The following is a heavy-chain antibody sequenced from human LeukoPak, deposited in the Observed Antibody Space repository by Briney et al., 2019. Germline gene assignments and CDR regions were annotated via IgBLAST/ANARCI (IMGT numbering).Heavy chain of an antibody. V-gene: IGHV3-9*01. J-gene: IGHJ4*02. D-gene: IGHD3-22*01. CDR3: AKEGGDSSGYGVDY. Sequence: GGSLRLSCAAYGFTFDDYAMHWVRQAPGKGLEWVSRISWNSGSIGYADSVKGRFTISRDNAKNSLYLQMNSLGTEDTALYYCAKEGGDSSGYGVDYWGQGTLVTVSS. CDR2: ISWNSGSI. CDR1: GFTFDDYA.